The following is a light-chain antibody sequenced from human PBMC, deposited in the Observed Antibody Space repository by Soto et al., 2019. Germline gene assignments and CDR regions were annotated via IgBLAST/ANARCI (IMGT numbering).Light chain of an antibody. CDR3: QQYGSTPST. V-gene: IGKV3-20*01. J-gene: IGKJ1*01. CDR2: GAS. Sequence: EIVLTQSPGTLSLSPGERVTLSCRASQSVSSYLAWYQQKPGQAPRLLIYGASTRATGIPDRFSGSGSGTEFTLTISRLEPEDFAVYYCQQYGSTPSTFGQGTKVEIK. CDR1: QSVSSY.